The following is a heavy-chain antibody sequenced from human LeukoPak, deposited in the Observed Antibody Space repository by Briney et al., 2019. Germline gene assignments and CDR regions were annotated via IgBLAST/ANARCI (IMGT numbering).Heavy chain of an antibody. CDR2: IRQDESER. CDR3: ARLPELPGFGDY. V-gene: IGHV3-7*01. D-gene: IGHD3-10*01. J-gene: IGHJ4*02. CDR1: GFSFSSYW. Sequence: GGSLRLSCEGSGFSFSSYWMTWVRQLPGKGPEWVANIRQDESERYFADSVKGRFTISRDDAKNSLYLQMNSLRAEDTAVYYCARLPELPGFGDYWGPGTLVTVSS.